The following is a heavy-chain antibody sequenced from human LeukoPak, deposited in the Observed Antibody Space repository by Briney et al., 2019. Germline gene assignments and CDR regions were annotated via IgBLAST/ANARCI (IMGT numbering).Heavy chain of an antibody. CDR2: IYYSGST. CDR3: ARDSSSLLDY. Sequence: SETLSLTCTVSGGSISSGGYYWSWIRQHPGKGLEWIGYIYYSGSTYYNPSLKSRVTIPVDTSKNQFSLKLSSVTAADTAVYYCARDSSSLLDYWGQGTLVTVSS. V-gene: IGHV4-31*03. CDR1: GGSISSGGYY. J-gene: IGHJ4*02. D-gene: IGHD6-13*01.